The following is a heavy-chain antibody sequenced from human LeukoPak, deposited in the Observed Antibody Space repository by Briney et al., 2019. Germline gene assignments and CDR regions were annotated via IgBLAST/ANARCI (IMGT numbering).Heavy chain of an antibody. CDR1: GYTFTSYG. CDR3: AIMFDQRLFDY. J-gene: IGHJ4*02. CDR2: ISAYNGNT. V-gene: IGHV1-18*04. Sequence: ASVKVSCMASGYTFTSYGLSWVRPAPGQGLEWMGWISAYNGNTNYAQKLQGRVTMTTDPSTSTAYMGLWSLRSDDTAVYYCAIMFDQRLFDYWGQGTLVTVSS. D-gene: IGHD6-25*01.